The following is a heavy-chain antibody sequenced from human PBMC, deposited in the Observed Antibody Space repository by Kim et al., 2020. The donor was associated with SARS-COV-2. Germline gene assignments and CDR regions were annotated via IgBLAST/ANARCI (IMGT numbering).Heavy chain of an antibody. J-gene: IGHJ4*02. Sequence: DGGKTAYAAPVKESFTISRDDSKNTLYRQMKSLKTEDTAVYYCSTWSLPDYWGQGTLVTVPS. CDR2: DGGKT. V-gene: IGHV3-15*01. CDR3: STWSLPDY.